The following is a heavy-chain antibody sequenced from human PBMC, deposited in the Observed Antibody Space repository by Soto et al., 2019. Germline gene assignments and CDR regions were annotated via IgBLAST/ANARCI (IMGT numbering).Heavy chain of an antibody. D-gene: IGHD3-22*01. Sequence: SETLSLTCTVSGASISGGDYYWSWIRQPPGKGRDGIWYIYHSGRTYYNPSVKSRFTISVDNSRNQFSLTMSSLAAEDTAVYYYARVHVTANSAYYPSWFDHWGQGTLVTVYS. CDR1: GASISGGDYY. CDR3: ARVHVTANSAYYPSWFDH. J-gene: IGHJ5*02. V-gene: IGHV4-30-4*01. CDR2: IYHSGRT.